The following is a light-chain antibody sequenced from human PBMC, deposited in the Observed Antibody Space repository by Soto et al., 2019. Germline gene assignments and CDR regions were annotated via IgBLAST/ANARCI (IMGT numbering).Light chain of an antibody. CDR3: QQYSSYSFT. Sequence: DIQMPPSPSTLSASVGDRVTISCRASQSVSAWLAWYQQKPGQAPKLLISDASSLKSGVPSRFSGSGYGTEFTLTISSLQPEDFATYYCQQYSSYSFTFGGGTKVEIK. CDR1: QSVSAW. CDR2: DAS. J-gene: IGKJ4*01. V-gene: IGKV1-5*01.